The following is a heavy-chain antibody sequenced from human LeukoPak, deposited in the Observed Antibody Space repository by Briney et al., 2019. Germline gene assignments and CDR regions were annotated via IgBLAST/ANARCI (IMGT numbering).Heavy chain of an antibody. Sequence: PSQTLSLTCTVSGVSISSGTYYWSWIRQPAGKGLEWIGRMYPSGSSNYNPSLKSRVTISLDTSKNQFSLNLSSVTAADTAMYYCARGESSSSALYYYYYYMDVWGKGTTVTASS. CDR3: ARGESSSSALYYYYYYMDV. D-gene: IGHD6-6*01. V-gene: IGHV4-61*02. CDR2: MYPSGSS. CDR1: GVSISSGTYY. J-gene: IGHJ6*03.